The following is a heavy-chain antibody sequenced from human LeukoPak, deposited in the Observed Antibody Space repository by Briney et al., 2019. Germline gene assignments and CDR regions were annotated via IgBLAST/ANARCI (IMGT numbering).Heavy chain of an antibody. Sequence: PGGSLRLSCAASGFTFTSYAMHWVRQAPGQRLEWMGWINAGNGNTKYSQKFQGRVTITRDTSASTAYMELSSLRSEDTAVYYCARDHLGGSGSFDYWGQGTLVTVSS. V-gene: IGHV1-3*01. CDR3: ARDHLGGSGSFDY. D-gene: IGHD3-10*01. CDR1: GFTFTSYA. J-gene: IGHJ4*02. CDR2: INAGNGNT.